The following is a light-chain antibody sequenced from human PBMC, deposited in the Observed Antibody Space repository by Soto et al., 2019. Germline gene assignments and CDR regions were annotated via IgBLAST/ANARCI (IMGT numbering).Light chain of an antibody. CDR2: EVT. CDR3: SSYAHGSIYV. CDR1: SSDVGIYNY. V-gene: IGLV2-14*01. J-gene: IGLJ1*01. Sequence: QSALTQPASVSGSPGQSIAISCTGSSSDVGIYNYVSWYQQHPGKVPKLIIYEVTNRPSGVSARFSGSKSGDTASLTISGLQAEDEADYYCSSYAHGSIYVFGTGTKLTVL.